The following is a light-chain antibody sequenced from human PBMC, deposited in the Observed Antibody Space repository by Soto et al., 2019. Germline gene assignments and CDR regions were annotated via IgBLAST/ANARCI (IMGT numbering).Light chain of an antibody. CDR3: QQRSNRPPIT. CDR2: GAS. Sequence: EILLTQSPATVSLSPGESATLSCRASQSVNSRLAWYQQKPGQAXRLLISGASSRATGIPDRFSGSGGATEYFPTTSSLETHDFLVYYCQQRSNRPPITFGQGTRLDIK. J-gene: IGKJ5*01. V-gene: IGKV3-11*01. CDR1: QSVNSR.